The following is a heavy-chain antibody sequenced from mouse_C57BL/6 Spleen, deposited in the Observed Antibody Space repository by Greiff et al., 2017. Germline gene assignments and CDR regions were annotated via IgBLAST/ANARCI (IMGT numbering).Heavy chain of an antibody. V-gene: IGHV1-61*01. Sequence: QVQLQQSGAELVRPGSSVKLSCKASGYTFTSYWMDWVKQRPGQGLEWIGNIYPSDSETHYNQKFKDKATLTVDKSSSTAYMQLSSLTSEDSAVYYGARRRDSNPDYWGQGTTLTVSS. D-gene: IGHD2-5*01. CDR2: IYPSDSET. J-gene: IGHJ2*01. CDR3: ARRRDSNPDY. CDR1: GYTFTSYW.